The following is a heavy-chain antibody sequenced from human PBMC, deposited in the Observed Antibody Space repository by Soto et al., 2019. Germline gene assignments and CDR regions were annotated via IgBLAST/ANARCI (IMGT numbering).Heavy chain of an antibody. CDR1: GYTFTSCA. CDR2: INAGNGNT. J-gene: IGHJ6*02. CDR3: ARDLHHNRYYDFWSGYYYYYYGMDV. Sequence: ASVKVSCKASGYTFTSCAMHWVRQAPGQRLEWMGWINAGNGNTKYSQKFQGRVTITRDTSASTAYMELSSLRSEDTAVYYCARDLHHNRYYDFWSGYYYYYYGMDVWGQGTTVTVSS. V-gene: IGHV1-3*01. D-gene: IGHD3-3*01.